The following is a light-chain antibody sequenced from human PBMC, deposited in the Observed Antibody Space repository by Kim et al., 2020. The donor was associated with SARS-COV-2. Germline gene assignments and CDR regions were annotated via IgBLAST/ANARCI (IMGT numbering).Light chain of an antibody. CDR3: CSYAGSSTYVV. CDR1: SSDVGSDNL. Sequence: QSALTQPASVSGSPGQSITISCTGTSSDVGSDNLVSWYQQHPGKAPKLMIYEVSKRPSGVSNRFSGSKSGNTASLTISGLQAEDEADYYCCSYAGSSTYVVFGGGTQLTVL. CDR2: EVS. V-gene: IGLV2-23*02. J-gene: IGLJ2*01.